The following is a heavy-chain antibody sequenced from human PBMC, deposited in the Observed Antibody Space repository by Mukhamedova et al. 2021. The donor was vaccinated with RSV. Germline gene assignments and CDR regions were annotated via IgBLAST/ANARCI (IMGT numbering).Heavy chain of an antibody. J-gene: IGHJ3*02. CDR2: IKQDGSEK. Sequence: GKGLEWVANIKQDGSEKYYVDSVKGRFTISRDNAKNSLYLQMNSLRAEDTAVYYCARPWYYYDSSGYDAFDIWDQGTMVTVSS. CDR3: ARPWYYYDSSGYDAFDI. D-gene: IGHD3-22*01. V-gene: IGHV3-7*05.